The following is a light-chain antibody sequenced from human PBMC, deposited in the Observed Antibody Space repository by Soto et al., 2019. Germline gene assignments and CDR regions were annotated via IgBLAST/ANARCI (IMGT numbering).Light chain of an antibody. CDR3: CPCAGDYTLYV. Sequence: QSALTQPASVSGSPGQSITISCTGTSSDVGGYNYVSWYQQHPGKAPKLLIYEVTKRPSGVPDRFSGSKSCDTASLTISGLLADDEADYYCCPCAGDYTLYVFGTGTQLPVL. J-gene: IGLJ1*01. CDR1: SSDVGGYNY. V-gene: IGLV2-11*01. CDR2: EVT.